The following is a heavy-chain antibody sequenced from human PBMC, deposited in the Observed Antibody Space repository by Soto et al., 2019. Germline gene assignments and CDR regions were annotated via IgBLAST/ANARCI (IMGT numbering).Heavy chain of an antibody. CDR1: GTIFSSYT. CDR2: IIPILGET. Sequence: QVQLVQSGAEVKKPGSSVRVSCKAAGTIFSSYTISWVRQAPVQGLEWMGRIIPILGETNSAQKFKDRVTLTADNSTNTAYMELNSLRLEDTAGYYCARGLGGRMDDWGQGTTVTVSS. V-gene: IGHV1-69*08. CDR3: ARGLGGRMDD. J-gene: IGHJ6*02. D-gene: IGHD3-16*01.